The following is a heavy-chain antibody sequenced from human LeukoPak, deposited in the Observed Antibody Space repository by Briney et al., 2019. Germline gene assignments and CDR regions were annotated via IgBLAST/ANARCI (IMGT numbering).Heavy chain of an antibody. J-gene: IGHJ2*01. CDR3: AKSMTLQWRGFFDL. D-gene: IGHD4-11*01. Sequence: RAGGSLRLSCAASGFTVSSKYMSWVRQAPGKGLEWVSVIYSSGSTYYADSVRGRFTISRDNSKNTLYLQKNSLRADDTAIYYCAKSMTLQWRGFFDLWGRGTHVTVSS. CDR1: GFTVSSKY. CDR2: IYSSGST. V-gene: IGHV3-53*01.